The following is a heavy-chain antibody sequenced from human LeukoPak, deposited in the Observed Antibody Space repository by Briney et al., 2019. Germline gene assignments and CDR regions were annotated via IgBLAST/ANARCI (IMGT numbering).Heavy chain of an antibody. CDR3: TRDQYCSGDSCFVGPFDQ. J-gene: IGHJ4*02. CDR1: GFTFNTYE. D-gene: IGHD2-15*01. Sequence: GGSLRLSCAASGFTFNTYEMNCLRQAPGKGLEGVAFISTSGSTIYYADSVMGRFTISRDNAKNSLYLQMNSLRAEDTAVYYCTRDQYCSGDSCFVGPFDQWGQGTLVTVSS. V-gene: IGHV3-48*03. CDR2: ISTSGSTI.